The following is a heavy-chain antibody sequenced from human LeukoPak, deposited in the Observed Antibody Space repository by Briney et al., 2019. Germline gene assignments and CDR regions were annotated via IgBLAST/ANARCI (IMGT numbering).Heavy chain of an antibody. Sequence: ASVKVSCKTSGYTFTNYGISWVRQAPGLGLEWMGWISAYNGNTNYAQKVQGRVTMTTDTSTSTAYMELRSLRFDDTAVYYCARDRYGDGFAHLDYWGQGALVTVSS. D-gene: IGHD5-24*01. CDR1: GYTFTNYG. CDR2: ISAYNGNT. CDR3: ARDRYGDGFAHLDY. V-gene: IGHV1-18*01. J-gene: IGHJ4*02.